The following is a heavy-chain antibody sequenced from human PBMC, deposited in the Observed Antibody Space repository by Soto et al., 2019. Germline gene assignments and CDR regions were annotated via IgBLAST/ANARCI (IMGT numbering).Heavy chain of an antibody. CDR1: GFTFSNAW. CDR3: TTSILTGYFRWSIFDY. D-gene: IGHD3-9*01. Sequence: GGSLRLSCAASGFTFSNAWMNGVRQDPGKGLEWVARIKSKTDGGTTDYAAPVKGRFTISRDDSKNTLFLQMNSLKTEDTAVYYCTTSILTGYFRWSIFDYWGQGNLVTVSS. J-gene: IGHJ4*02. V-gene: IGHV3-15*07. CDR2: IKSKTDGGTT.